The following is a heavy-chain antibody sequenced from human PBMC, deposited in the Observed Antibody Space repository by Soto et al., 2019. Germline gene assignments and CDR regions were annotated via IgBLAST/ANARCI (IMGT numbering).Heavy chain of an antibody. Sequence: AASQVSCEASVYTLTSYGIIWVRPAPGQGLEWMGWISAYNGNTNYAQKLQGRVTMTTDTSTSTAYMELRSLRSDDTAVYYCARPSSGKWLRFDFDYWGQGTLVNVS. CDR2: ISAYNGNT. CDR3: ARPSSGKWLRFDFDY. J-gene: IGHJ4*02. D-gene: IGHD5-12*01. V-gene: IGHV1-18*04. CDR1: VYTLTSYG.